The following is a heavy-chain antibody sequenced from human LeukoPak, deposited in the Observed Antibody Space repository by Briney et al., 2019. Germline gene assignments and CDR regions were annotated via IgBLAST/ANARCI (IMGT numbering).Heavy chain of an antibody. J-gene: IGHJ4*02. CDR2: IYYSGST. CDR1: GGSFSGYY. V-gene: IGHV4-31*11. Sequence: PSETLSLTCAVYGGSFSGYYWSWIRQHPGKGLEWIGYIYYSGSTYYNPSLKSRVTISVDTSKNQFSLKLSSVTAADTAVYYCARTDSGSYFDYWGQGTLVTVSS. D-gene: IGHD1-26*01. CDR3: ARTDSGSYFDY.